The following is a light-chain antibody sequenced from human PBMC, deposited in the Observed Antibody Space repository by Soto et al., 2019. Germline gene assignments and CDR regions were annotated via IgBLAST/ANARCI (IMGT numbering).Light chain of an antibody. Sequence: EIVLTQSPGTLSSSPGERATLSCRASQSISSNFLAWYQQKPGQAPRLLIYGASSRATGIPDRFSGSGSGTDFTLTISRLEPEDVAVYYCQQYGSSPTFGQGTKVEMK. CDR2: GAS. CDR3: QQYGSSPT. V-gene: IGKV3-20*01. CDR1: QSISSNF. J-gene: IGKJ1*01.